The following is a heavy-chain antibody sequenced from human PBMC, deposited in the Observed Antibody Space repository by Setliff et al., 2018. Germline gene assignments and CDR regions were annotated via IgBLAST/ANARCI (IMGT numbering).Heavy chain of an antibody. CDR2: ISSSGTTK. CDR1: GFTFSSYE. J-gene: IGHJ5*02. CDR3: ARDQFRNSGGLYS. V-gene: IGHV3-48*03. D-gene: IGHD1-7*01. Sequence: PGGSLRLSCTTSGFTFSSYEVNWVRQAPGKGLEWVSYISSSGTTKHYADSVKGRFTISRDDARNSLFLQMNSLRAEDTALYYCARDQFRNSGGLYSWGQGTLVTVSS.